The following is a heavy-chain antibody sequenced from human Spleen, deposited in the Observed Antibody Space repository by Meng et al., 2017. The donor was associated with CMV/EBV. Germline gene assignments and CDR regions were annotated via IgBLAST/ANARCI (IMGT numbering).Heavy chain of an antibody. CDR1: GYNFTTYW. CDR3: VRQEYSTSSVEN. D-gene: IGHD2/OR15-2a*01. Sequence: GESLKISCKGSGYNFTTYWIGWVRQQPGKGLEWIGIIYPADSNIRISPTLQGQVTISADESISTAYLQWSSLKASDTATYYCVRQEYSTSSVENWGQGTLVTVSS. V-gene: IGHV5-51*01. J-gene: IGHJ4*02. CDR2: IYPADSNI.